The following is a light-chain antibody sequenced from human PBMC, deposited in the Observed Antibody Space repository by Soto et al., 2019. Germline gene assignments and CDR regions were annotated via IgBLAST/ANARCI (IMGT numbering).Light chain of an antibody. V-gene: IGKV3-15*01. CDR2: DAS. CDR3: QKFDRWPWT. J-gene: IGKJ1*01. CDR1: QSVSSN. Sequence: EILMTQSPATLSVSPGERVTLSCRASQSVSSNLAWYQQKPGQPPRLLIYDASTRATGVPARFSGSGSGTEFTLTINSLQSEDFAVYYCQKFDRWPWTFGQGTKVEIK.